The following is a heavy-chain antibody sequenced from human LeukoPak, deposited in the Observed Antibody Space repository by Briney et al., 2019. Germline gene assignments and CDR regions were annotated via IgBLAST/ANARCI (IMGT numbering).Heavy chain of an antibody. Sequence: SETLSLTCTVSGGSISSSRYDWGWIRQPPGKGLEGIGRIYYSGSTYYNPSLKTRFTISVDTSKNQFSLNLSSVPAADTAVYYCARQTMIVVVITSFSPDAFDIWGQGTMVTVSS. J-gene: IGHJ3*02. CDR2: IYYSGST. D-gene: IGHD3-22*01. CDR1: GGSISSSRYD. CDR3: ARQTMIVVVITSFSPDAFDI. V-gene: IGHV4-39*01.